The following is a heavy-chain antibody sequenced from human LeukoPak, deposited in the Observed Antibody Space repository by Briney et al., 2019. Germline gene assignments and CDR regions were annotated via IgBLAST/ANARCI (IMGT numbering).Heavy chain of an antibody. D-gene: IGHD5-12*01. V-gene: IGHV3-30*02. CDR1: GFTFSSYG. Sequence: PGGSLRLSCAASGFTFSSYGMHWVRQAPGKGLEWVAFIRYDGSNKYYADSVKGRFTISRDNSKNTVYLQMNSLRAEDTAVYYCAKDRYAIVATIYYFDYWGQGTLVTVSS. CDR3: AKDRYAIVATIYYFDY. J-gene: IGHJ4*02. CDR2: IRYDGSNK.